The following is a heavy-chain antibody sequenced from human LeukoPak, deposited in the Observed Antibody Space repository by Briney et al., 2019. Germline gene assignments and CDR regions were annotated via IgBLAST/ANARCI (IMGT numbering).Heavy chain of an antibody. CDR2: IYSGGST. CDR1: GFTVSSNY. J-gene: IGHJ4*02. V-gene: IGHV3-66*01. CDR3: ARSQWLKSRPDY. D-gene: IGHD6-19*01. Sequence: GGCMRLSCAASGFTVSSNYMSWVRQAPGKGLEWVSVIYSGGSTYYADSVKGRFTISRDNSKNTLYLQMNSLRAEDTAVYYCARSQWLKSRPDYWGQGTLVTVSS.